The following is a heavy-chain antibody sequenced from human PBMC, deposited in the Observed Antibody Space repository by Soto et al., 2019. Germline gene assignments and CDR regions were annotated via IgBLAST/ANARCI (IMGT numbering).Heavy chain of an antibody. CDR2: IIPIFGTA. J-gene: IGHJ6*02. CDR1: GGTFNSYA. Sequence: QVQLVQSGAEVKKPGSSVKVSCKASGGTFNSYAISWVRQAPGQGLEWMGGIIPIFGTADYAQKFQGRITITADESTGTAYMELSSLRSEDTAVYYCASHWGQAKRYYYYGMDVWGQGTTVTVSS. D-gene: IGHD7-27*01. CDR3: ASHWGQAKRYYYYGMDV. V-gene: IGHV1-69*12.